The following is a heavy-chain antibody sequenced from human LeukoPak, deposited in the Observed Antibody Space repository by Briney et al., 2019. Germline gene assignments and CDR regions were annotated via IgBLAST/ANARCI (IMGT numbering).Heavy chain of an antibody. J-gene: IGHJ4*02. CDR2: IYHSGST. D-gene: IGHD3-10*01. CDR1: GYSISSAYY. CDR3: ARGSSGSYLYYSDY. V-gene: IGHV4-38-2*02. Sequence: SETLSLTCTVSGYSISSAYYWGWIRQPPGKGLEWIGSIYHSGSTYYNPSLKSRVTISVDTSKNQFSLNLNSVTAADTAVYYCARGSSGSYLYYSDYWGQGTLVTVSS.